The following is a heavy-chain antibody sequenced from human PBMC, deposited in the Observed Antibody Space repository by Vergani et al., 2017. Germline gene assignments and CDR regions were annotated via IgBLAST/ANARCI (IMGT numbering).Heavy chain of an antibody. D-gene: IGHD6-19*01. CDR3: ARLRGWYVGY. V-gene: IGHV4-34*01. J-gene: IGHJ4*02. CDR1: GGSFSGYY. CDR2: INHSGST. Sequence: QVQLQQWGAGLLKPSETLSLTCAVYGGSFSGYYGSWIRQPPGKGLEWIGEINHSGSTHNNPSLKSRVTISVDTSKNQFSLKLSSVTAADTAVYYCARLRGWYVGYWGEGTLVTVSS.